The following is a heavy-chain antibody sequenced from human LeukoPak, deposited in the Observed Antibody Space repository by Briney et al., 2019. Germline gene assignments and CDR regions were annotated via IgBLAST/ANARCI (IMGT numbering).Heavy chain of an antibody. D-gene: IGHD6-13*01. CDR2: IYSGGDT. J-gene: IGHJ4*02. CDR3: VKDRRYSSNWYYFDY. V-gene: IGHV3-66*01. Sequence: GGSLRLSCAASGFTVSNNYMNWVRQAPGKGLEWISLIYSGGDTFYADSVKGRFTISRDNSKNTLYLQMSSLRAEDTAVYYCVKDRRYSSNWYYFDYWGQGTLVIVSS. CDR1: GFTVSNNY.